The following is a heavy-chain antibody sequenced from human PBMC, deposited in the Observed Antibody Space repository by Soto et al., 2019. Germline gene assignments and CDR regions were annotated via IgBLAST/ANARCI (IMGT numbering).Heavy chain of an antibody. V-gene: IGHV1-3*01. CDR1: RDTVSSSV. D-gene: IGHD3-9*01. J-gene: IGHJ6*02. Sequence: ASAKISSTPSRDTVSSSVIHVARKAPGQRNEWMVRINAGNGNTKYSQKFQGRATITRDTSASTAYMELSSLRSEDTSVYYCARDLLDGPVCIYDYSMVAWLQRTTVSVS. CDR3: ARDLLDGPVCIYDYSMVA. CDR2: INAGNGNT.